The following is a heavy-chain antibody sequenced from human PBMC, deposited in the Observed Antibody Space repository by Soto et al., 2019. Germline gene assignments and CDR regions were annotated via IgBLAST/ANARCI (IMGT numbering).Heavy chain of an antibody. D-gene: IGHD2-15*01. J-gene: IGHJ6*02. CDR2: IYPGDSDT. V-gene: IGHV5-51*01. Sequence: PGXSLKISFKGSGYSFTSYWIGWLRQIPVKGLEWLGIIYPGDSDTRYSPSFQGQVTISADKSISTAYLQWSSLKASDTAMYYCATLGYCSGGSCYNYYYGMDVWGQGTTVTVSS. CDR3: ATLGYCSGGSCYNYYYGMDV. CDR1: GYSFTSYW.